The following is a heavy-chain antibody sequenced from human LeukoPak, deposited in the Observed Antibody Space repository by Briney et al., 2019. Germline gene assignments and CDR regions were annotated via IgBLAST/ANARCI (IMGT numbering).Heavy chain of an antibody. J-gene: IGHJ6*02. CDR1: GYTFTSYA. CDR2: INAGNGNT. CDR3: ARDGETAVITPYYYYGMDV. Sequence: ASVKVSCKASGYTFTSYAMHWLRQAPGQRLEWMGWINAGNGNTKYSQKFQGRVTITRDTSASTAYMELSSLRSEDTAVYYCARDGETAVITPYYYYGMDVWGQGTTVTVSS. D-gene: IGHD3-22*01. V-gene: IGHV1-3*01.